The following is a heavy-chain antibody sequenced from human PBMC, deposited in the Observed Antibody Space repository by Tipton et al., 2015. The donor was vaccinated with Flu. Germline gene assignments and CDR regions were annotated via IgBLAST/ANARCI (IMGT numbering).Heavy chain of an antibody. J-gene: IGHJ3*02. D-gene: IGHD6-6*01. Sequence: LRLSCTVSGGSISSGGYYWSWIRQHPGKGLEWIGYIYYSGSTYYNPSLKSRVTISVDTSKNQFSLKLSSVTAADTAVYYCATYQGAYISSSVLEINDAFDIWGQGTMVTVSS. CDR2: IYYSGST. V-gene: IGHV4-31*02. CDR1: GGSISSGGYY. CDR3: ATYQGAYISSSVLEINDAFDI.